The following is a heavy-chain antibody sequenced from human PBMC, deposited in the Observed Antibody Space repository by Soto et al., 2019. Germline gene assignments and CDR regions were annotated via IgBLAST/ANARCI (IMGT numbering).Heavy chain of an antibody. V-gene: IGHV3-23*01. J-gene: IGHJ5*02. CDR3: AKLPTAYSSKRNWFDP. CDR2: ISGSGGST. Sequence: VQLLESGGGLVQPGGSLRLSCAASGFTFSSYAMSWVRQAPGKGLEWVSAISGSGGSTYYADSVKGRFTISRDNSKNTLYLQMNSLRAEDTAVYYCAKLPTAYSSKRNWFDPWGQGTLVTVSS. D-gene: IGHD6-13*01. CDR1: GFTFSSYA.